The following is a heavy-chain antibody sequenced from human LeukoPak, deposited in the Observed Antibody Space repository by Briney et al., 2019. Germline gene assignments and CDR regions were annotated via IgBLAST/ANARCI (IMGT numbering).Heavy chain of an antibody. J-gene: IGHJ6*02. CDR1: GFSVSNNY. D-gene: IGHD1-26*01. Sequence: GGSLRLSCAASGFSVSNNYMSWVRQPPGKGLEWVSAISGSGGSTYYADSVKGRFTISRDNSKNTLYLQMNSLRAEDTAVYYCAKARSGSYYYYGMDVWGQGTTVTVSS. V-gene: IGHV3-23*01. CDR2: ISGSGGST. CDR3: AKARSGSYYYYGMDV.